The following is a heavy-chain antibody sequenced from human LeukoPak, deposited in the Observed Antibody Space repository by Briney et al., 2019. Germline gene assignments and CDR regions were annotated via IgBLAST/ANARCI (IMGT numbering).Heavy chain of an antibody. V-gene: IGHV3-30*04. D-gene: IGHD4-17*01. CDR3: ARGWDYGDYPRFDY. CDR1: GFTFSSYA. Sequence: GRSLRLSCAASGFTFSSYAMHWVRQAPGKGLEWVAVISYDGSNKYYADSVKGRFTISRDNSKNTLYLQMNSLRAEDTAVYYCARGWDYGDYPRFDYWGQGTLVTVSS. CDR2: ISYDGSNK. J-gene: IGHJ4*02.